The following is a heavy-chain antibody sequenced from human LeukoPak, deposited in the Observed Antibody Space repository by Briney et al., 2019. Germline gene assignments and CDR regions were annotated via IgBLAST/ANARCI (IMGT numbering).Heavy chain of an antibody. CDR2: IYYSGST. V-gene: IGHV4-30-4*08. D-gene: IGHD3-16*02. J-gene: IGHJ4*02. CDR3: ARESRLRLGELSLGGIDH. Sequence: PSETLSLTCTVSGGSISSGDYYWGWIRQPPGKGLEWIGYIYYSGSTYYNPSLKSRVTISVDKSKNQFSLKLSSVTAADKAVYYCARESRLRLGELSLGGIDHWGQGPLVTVSS. CDR1: GGSISSGDYY.